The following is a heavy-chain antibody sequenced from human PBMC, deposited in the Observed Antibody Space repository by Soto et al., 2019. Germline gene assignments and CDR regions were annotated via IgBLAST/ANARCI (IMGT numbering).Heavy chain of an antibody. CDR2: ISSSSSTI. J-gene: IGHJ5*02. V-gene: IGHV3-48*02. D-gene: IGHD3-22*01. CDR1: GFTFSSYS. CDR3: ARDRSPDYYDSSGYFS. Sequence: EVQLVESGGGLVQPGGSLRLSCAASGFTFSSYSMNWVRQAPGKGLEWVSYISSSSSTIYYADSVKGRFTISRDNAKNSLYLQMNSLSDEDTAVYYCARDRSPDYYDSSGYFSWGQGTLVTVSS.